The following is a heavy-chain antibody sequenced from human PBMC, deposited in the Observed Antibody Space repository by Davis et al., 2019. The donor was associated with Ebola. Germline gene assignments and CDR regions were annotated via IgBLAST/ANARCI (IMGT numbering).Heavy chain of an antibody. CDR2: IYYSGST. CDR3: AGRIAAAAFNY. J-gene: IGHJ4*02. V-gene: IGHV4-31*03. CDR1: GGSISSGGYY. Sequence: LRLSCTVSGGSISSGGYYWSWIRQHPGKGLEWIGYIYYSGSTYYNPSLKSRVTISVDTSKNQFSLKLSSVTAADTAVYYCAGRIAAAAFNYWGQGTLVTVSS. D-gene: IGHD6-13*01.